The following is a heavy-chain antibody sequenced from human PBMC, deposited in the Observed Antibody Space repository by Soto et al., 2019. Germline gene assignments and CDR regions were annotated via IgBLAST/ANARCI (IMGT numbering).Heavy chain of an antibody. V-gene: IGHV3-23*01. CDR3: AKDPLGGLTVTTNPFDF. Sequence: GGSLRLSCAASGFTFSSYAMSWVRQAPGKGLEWVSAISGSGGSTWYADSVKGRFTISRDNSKNTLYVQMNSLRAEDTAVYYCAKDPLGGLTVTTNPFDFWGQGTLVTVSS. D-gene: IGHD4-17*01. CDR2: ISGSGGST. J-gene: IGHJ4*02. CDR1: GFTFSSYA.